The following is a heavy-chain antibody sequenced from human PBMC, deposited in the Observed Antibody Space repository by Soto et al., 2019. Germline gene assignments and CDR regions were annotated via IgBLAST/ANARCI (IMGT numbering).Heavy chain of an antibody. J-gene: IGHJ4*02. Sequence: LRLSCAASGFTFSSYSMNWVRQAPGKGLEWVSSISSSSSYIYYADSVKGRFTISRDNAKNSLYLQMNSLRAEDTAVYYCANPLLYGPGASDYWGQGTLVTVSS. D-gene: IGHD3-10*01. CDR1: GFTFSSYS. CDR3: ANPLLYGPGASDY. V-gene: IGHV3-21*01. CDR2: ISSSSSYI.